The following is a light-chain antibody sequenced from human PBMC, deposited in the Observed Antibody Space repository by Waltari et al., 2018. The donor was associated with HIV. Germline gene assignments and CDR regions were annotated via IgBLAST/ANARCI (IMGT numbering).Light chain of an antibody. V-gene: IGLV1-40*01. J-gene: IGLJ2*01. CDR1: SSNIGAGFG. Sequence: QSVLTQPPSVSGAPGQRVTISCTGSSSNIGAGFGVHWYQQLPGTAPKLLIYGDSNRPSGVPDRFSGSKSGTPASLASTGPQYEDEADYYCQSYDSGLSTAVVFGGGTKLTVL. CDR2: GDS. CDR3: QSYDSGLSTAVV.